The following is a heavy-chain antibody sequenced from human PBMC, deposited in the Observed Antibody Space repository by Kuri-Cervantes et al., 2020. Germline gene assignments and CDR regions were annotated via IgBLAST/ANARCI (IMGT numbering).Heavy chain of an antibody. CDR1: GYTFNSYG. Sequence: ASVKVSCKASGYTFNSYGIRWVRQAPGQGLEWMGWISAYNGNTNYAQKLQGRVTMTTDTSTSTAYMELRSLRSDDTAVYYCARSDYYDSSGLLFDYWGQGTLVTVSS. D-gene: IGHD3-22*01. V-gene: IGHV1-18*01. CDR2: ISAYNGNT. CDR3: ARSDYYDSSGLLFDY. J-gene: IGHJ4*02.